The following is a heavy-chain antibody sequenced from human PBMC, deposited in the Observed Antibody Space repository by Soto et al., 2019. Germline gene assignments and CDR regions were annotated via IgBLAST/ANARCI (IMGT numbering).Heavy chain of an antibody. Sequence: SETLSLTCAVSGGSIISGGYSWSWIRQPPGKGLEWIGYIYSWTTHYNPSLESRVTIAMDRSKNQVSLSLKSVTAADTAVYYCAREDSGAFFDFWGQGTLVTVSS. CDR1: GGSIISGGYS. CDR3: AREDSGAFFDF. J-gene: IGHJ4*02. CDR2: IYSWTT. D-gene: IGHD2-15*01. V-gene: IGHV4-30-2*01.